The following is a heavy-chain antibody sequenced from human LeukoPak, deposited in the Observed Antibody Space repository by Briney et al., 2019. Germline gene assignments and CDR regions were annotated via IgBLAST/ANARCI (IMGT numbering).Heavy chain of an antibody. J-gene: IGHJ4*02. V-gene: IGHV1-18*04. D-gene: IGHD4-11*01. CDR1: GYTFTGYY. CDR2: ISAYNGNT. CDR3: ARNDYSEEFDY. Sequence: ASVKVSCKASGYTFTGYYMHWVRQAPGQGLEWMGWISAYNGNTNYAQKLQGRLTMTTDTSTSTAYMELRSLRSDDTAVYYCARNDYSEEFDYWGQGTLVTVSS.